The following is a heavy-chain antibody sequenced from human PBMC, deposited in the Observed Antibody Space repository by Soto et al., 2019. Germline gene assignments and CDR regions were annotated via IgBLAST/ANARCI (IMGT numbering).Heavy chain of an antibody. J-gene: IGHJ5*02. D-gene: IGHD2-15*01. CDR3: ARGVRLFRGSFDP. Sequence: QVHLQQWGAGLLKPSETLFLTCAVYGGSFSDTYWNWFRQPSGKGLEWIGEINHNTNTIYNPSLTSRVTXSXDXXKNHFSLKLTSVTAADTAVYYCARGVRLFRGSFDPWGQGTLVTVSS. V-gene: IGHV4-34*01. CDR1: GGSFSDTY. CDR2: INHNTNT.